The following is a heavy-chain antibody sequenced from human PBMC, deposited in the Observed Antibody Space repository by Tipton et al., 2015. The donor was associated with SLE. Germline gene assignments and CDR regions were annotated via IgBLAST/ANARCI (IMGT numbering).Heavy chain of an antibody. D-gene: IGHD6-13*01. CDR2: INHSGYT. V-gene: IGHV4-34*01. Sequence: LRLSCAVYGGSFSGYYWSWIRQPPGKGLEWIGEINHSGYTNYNPSLKSRVTISVDTSKNQFSLKLSSVTAADTAVYYCARMIDMEQQLVQSAYWYFDLWGRGTLVTVSS. CDR1: GGSFSGYY. CDR3: ARMIDMEQQLVQSAYWYFDL. J-gene: IGHJ2*01.